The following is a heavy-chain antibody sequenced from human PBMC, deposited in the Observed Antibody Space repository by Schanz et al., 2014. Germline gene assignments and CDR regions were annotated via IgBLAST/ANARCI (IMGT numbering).Heavy chain of an antibody. CDR1: GFSFSTYA. CDR2: ILYDGSKT. Sequence: QVQLVESGGGVVQPGRSLRLSCAASGFSFSTYAMHWVRQAPGKGLEWVAVILYDGSKTYYADSVKGRFTISRDNAKKSLFLQMSSLRAEDTALYYCAKGRTSMIYDMDVWGQGTTVTVSS. J-gene: IGHJ6*02. D-gene: IGHD3-22*01. V-gene: IGHV3-30*04. CDR3: AKGRTSMIYDMDV.